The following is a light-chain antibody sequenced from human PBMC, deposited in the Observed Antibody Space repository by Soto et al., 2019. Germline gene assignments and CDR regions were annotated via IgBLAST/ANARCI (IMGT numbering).Light chain of an antibody. V-gene: IGKV1-39*01. CDR3: QQSYNTPRT. CDR1: QTIGNY. CDR2: AAS. Sequence: IRMTQYPSSVSAYLGERVTITCRASQTIGNYLNWYHQRPGNAPNLLISAASTLQSGVPSRFSGSGSGTDFTLTITRLQPEDFAAYYCQQSYNTPRTFGQGTKVDIK. J-gene: IGKJ1*01.